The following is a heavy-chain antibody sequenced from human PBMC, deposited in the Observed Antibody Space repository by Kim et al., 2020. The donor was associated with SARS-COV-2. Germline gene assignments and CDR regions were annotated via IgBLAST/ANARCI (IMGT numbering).Heavy chain of an antibody. CDR1: GYTFTSYY. D-gene: IGHD3-10*01. CDR3: ARWAGGGPAILLWFGGGYYFDY. J-gene: IGHJ4*02. CDR2: INPSGGST. V-gene: IGHV1-46*01. Sequence: ASVKVSCKASGYTFTSYYMHWVRQAPGQGLEWMGIINPSGGSTNYAQKFQGRVTMTRDTSTSTVYMELSSLRSEDTAVYYCARWAGGGPAILLWFGGGYYFDYWGQGTLVTVSS.